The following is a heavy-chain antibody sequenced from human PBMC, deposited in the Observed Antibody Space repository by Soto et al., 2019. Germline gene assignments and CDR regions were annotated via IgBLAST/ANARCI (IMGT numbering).Heavy chain of an antibody. CDR3: ARRPTGSGSSFFDY. J-gene: IGHJ4*02. CDR2: IHHTGST. D-gene: IGHD3-10*01. CDR1: GGSIGSSSYY. V-gene: IGHV4-31*03. Sequence: SETLSLTCTVSGGSIGSSSYYWGWIRYRPGKGLEWIGFIHHTGSTFYNPSLESRASISIDTSESQFSLNLASVTVADTAVYYCARRPTGSGSSFFDYGGRGTLVTVSS.